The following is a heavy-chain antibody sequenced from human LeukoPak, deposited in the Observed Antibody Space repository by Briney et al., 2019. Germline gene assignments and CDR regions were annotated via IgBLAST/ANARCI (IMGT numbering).Heavy chain of an antibody. CDR1: GFTFSSCA. CDR2: ISGSGGST. D-gene: IGHD4-17*01. Sequence: GGSLRLSCAASGFTFSSCAMSWVRQAPGKGLEWVSAISGSGGSTYYADSVKGRFTISRDNSKNTLYLQMNSLRAEDTAVYYCVATTVTTEGFDYWGQGTLVTVSS. J-gene: IGHJ4*02. V-gene: IGHV3-23*01. CDR3: VATTVTTEGFDY.